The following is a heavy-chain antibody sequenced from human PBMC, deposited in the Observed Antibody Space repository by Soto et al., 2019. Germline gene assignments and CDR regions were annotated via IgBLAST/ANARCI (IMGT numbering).Heavy chain of an antibody. V-gene: IGHV1-69*06. Sequence: SVKVSCKASGGTFSSYAISWVRQAPGQGLEWMGGIIPIFGTANSAQKFQGRVTLTADKSTSTAYMELSSLRSEDTAVYYCAGTVDTSMVPRYYYVMVVLGQGTT. CDR3: AGTVDTSMVPRYYYVMVV. CDR1: GGTFSSYA. D-gene: IGHD5-18*01. CDR2: IIPIFGTA. J-gene: IGHJ6*02.